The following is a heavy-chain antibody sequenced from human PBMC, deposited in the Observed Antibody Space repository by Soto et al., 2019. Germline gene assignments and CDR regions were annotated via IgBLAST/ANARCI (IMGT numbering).Heavy chain of an antibody. V-gene: IGHV1-18*01. J-gene: IGHJ3*02. CDR2: ISAYNGNT. D-gene: IGHD3-10*01. CDR3: ARRAWFGELSDAFDI. Sequence: QVQLVQSGAEVKKPGASVKVSCKASGYTFTSYGISWVRQAPGQGLEWMGWISAYNGNTNYAQKLQGRVTMTTDTSTSTADMELRSLRSDDTAVYYCARRAWFGELSDAFDIWGQGTMVTVSS. CDR1: GYTFTSYG.